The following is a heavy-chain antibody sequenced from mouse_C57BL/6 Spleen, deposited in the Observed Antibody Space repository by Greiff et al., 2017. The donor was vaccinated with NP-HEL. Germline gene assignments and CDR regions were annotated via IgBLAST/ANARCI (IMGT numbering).Heavy chain of an antibody. CDR2: IYPRNGNT. Sequence: QVQLQQSGAELARPGASVKLSCKASGYTFTSYGISWVKQRPGQGLEWIGEIYPRNGNTNYNEKFKGKATLTADKSSSTAYMELRSLTSEDSAVYFCARRSDDVYNSFDYWGQGTTLTVSS. D-gene: IGHD2-3*01. CDR3: ARRSDDVYNSFDY. CDR1: GYTFTSYG. V-gene: IGHV1-81*01. J-gene: IGHJ2*01.